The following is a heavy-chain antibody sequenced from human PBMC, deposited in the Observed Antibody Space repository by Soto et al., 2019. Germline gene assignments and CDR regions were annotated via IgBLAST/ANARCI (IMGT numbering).Heavy chain of an antibody. CDR2: IIPIFGTA. D-gene: IGHD1-1*01. Sequence: ASVKVSCKASGGTFSSYAISWVRQAPGQGLEWMGGIIPIFGTANYAQMFQGRVTITADESTSTAYMELSSLRSEDAAVYYCARGGRTTGTTGHDAFDIWGQGTMVTVSS. CDR1: GGTFSSYA. V-gene: IGHV1-69*13. CDR3: ARGGRTTGTTGHDAFDI. J-gene: IGHJ3*02.